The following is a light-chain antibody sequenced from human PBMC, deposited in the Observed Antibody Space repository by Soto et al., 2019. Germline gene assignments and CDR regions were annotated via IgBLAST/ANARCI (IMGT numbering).Light chain of an antibody. Sequence: ENVLTQSPATLSLSPGERATLSCRASQSVSSYVAWYRQKPGQAPRLLIYDASNRATGIPARFSGRGSGTDFTLTISSLEPEDFGVYYCQQRSNWPPTFGQGTKVEIK. CDR2: DAS. CDR1: QSVSSY. CDR3: QQRSNWPPT. J-gene: IGKJ1*01. V-gene: IGKV3-11*01.